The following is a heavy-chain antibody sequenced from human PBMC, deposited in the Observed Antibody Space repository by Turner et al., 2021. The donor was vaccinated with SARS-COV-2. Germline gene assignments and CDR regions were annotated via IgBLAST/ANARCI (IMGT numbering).Heavy chain of an antibody. CDR2: IWYDGSDK. CDR3: ARSTVTTPPDY. Sequence: QVQLVESGGGVVQPGRSLRLSCAASGFTFITYGMHWVRQAPGNGLEWVAVIWYDGSDKYYADSVKGRFTISRDNSKNTLYLQMNNLRAEDTAVYYCARSTVTTPPDYWGQGTLVTVSS. V-gene: IGHV3-33*01. D-gene: IGHD4-17*01. CDR1: GFTFITYG. J-gene: IGHJ4*02.